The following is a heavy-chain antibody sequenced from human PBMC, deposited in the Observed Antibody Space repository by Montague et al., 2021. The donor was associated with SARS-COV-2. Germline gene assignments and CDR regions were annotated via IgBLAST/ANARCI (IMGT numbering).Heavy chain of an antibody. V-gene: IGHV2-70*04. J-gene: IGHJ3*02. CDR3: ARSYYDILTNYYDAFDI. CDR2: IDWDDDK. CDR1: GFSLSTSGMR. D-gene: IGHD3-9*01. Sequence: PALVTPTQTLTLTCTLSGFSLSTSGMRASWIRQPPGKALECLARIDWDDDKFYSTSLKTRLTISKDTSKNQVVLTMTNMDPVDTATYYCARSYYDILTNYYDAFDIWGQGTMVTVSS.